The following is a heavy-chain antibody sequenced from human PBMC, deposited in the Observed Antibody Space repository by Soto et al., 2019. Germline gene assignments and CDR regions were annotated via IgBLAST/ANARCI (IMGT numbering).Heavy chain of an antibody. V-gene: IGHV1-69*13. D-gene: IGHD2-15*01. Sequence: GASVKVSCKASGGTFSSYPINWVRQAPGQGLEWMGGSIPFFGSTHSAQKFQGRLTITADESTSTTYMELSSLRADDTAVYYCASRPVMEVAQYGNWFDPWGQGTLVTVYS. CDR2: SIPFFGST. J-gene: IGHJ5*02. CDR1: GGTFSSYP. CDR3: ASRPVMEVAQYGNWFDP.